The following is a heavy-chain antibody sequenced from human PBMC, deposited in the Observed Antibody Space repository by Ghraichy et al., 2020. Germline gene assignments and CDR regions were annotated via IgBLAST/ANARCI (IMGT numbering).Heavy chain of an antibody. CDR2: LDWDDVK. Sequence: SGPTLVKPTQTLTLTCTFSGFSLSTSGMCVSWIRQPPGKALEWLALLDWDDVKYYSTSLKTRLTISKATSRNQVVLTMTNMDPVDTATYYCARIHIGYGYGGGFDSWGQGTPVTVSS. D-gene: IGHD2-15*01. CDR3: ARIHIGYGYGGGFDS. CDR1: GFSLSTSGMC. V-gene: IGHV2-70*01. J-gene: IGHJ4*02.